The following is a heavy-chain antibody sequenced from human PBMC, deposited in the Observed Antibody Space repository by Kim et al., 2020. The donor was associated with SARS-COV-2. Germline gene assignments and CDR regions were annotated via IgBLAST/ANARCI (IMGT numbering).Heavy chain of an antibody. CDR2: ISWNSGSI. Sequence: GGSLRLSCAASGFTFDDYAMHWVRQAPGKGLEWVSGISWNSGSIGYADSVKGRFTISRDNAKNSLYLQMNSLRAEDTALYYCAKDISPIYYYYGMDVWGQGTTVTGSS. CDR3: AKDISPIYYYYGMDV. D-gene: IGHD3-3*02. CDR1: GFTFDDYA. V-gene: IGHV3-9*01. J-gene: IGHJ6*02.